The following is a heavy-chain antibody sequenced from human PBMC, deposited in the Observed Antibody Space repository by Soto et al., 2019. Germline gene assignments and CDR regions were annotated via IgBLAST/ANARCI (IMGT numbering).Heavy chain of an antibody. Sequence: GGSLRLSCAASGFTFSSYSMNWVRQAPGKGLEWVSSISSSSSYIYYADSVKGRFTISRDNAKNSLYLQMNSLRAEDTAVYYCARGASTIFGVVIYYYYGMDVWGQGTTVTVSS. CDR1: GFTFSSYS. D-gene: IGHD3-3*01. V-gene: IGHV3-21*01. CDR2: ISSSSSYI. CDR3: ARGASTIFGVVIYYYYGMDV. J-gene: IGHJ6*02.